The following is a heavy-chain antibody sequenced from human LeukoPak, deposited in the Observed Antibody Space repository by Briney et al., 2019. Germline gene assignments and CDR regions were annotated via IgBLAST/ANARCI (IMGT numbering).Heavy chain of an antibody. CDR3: ARDIAARGHDAFDI. D-gene: IGHD6-13*01. CDR1: GYTFTSYG. Sequence: ASVKVSCKASGYTFTSYGISWVRQAPGQGLEWMGWISAYNGNTNYAQKLQGRVTMTTDTSTSTAYMELRSLRSDDTAVYYCARDIAARGHDAFDIWGQGTMVTVSS. J-gene: IGHJ3*02. CDR2: ISAYNGNT. V-gene: IGHV1-18*01.